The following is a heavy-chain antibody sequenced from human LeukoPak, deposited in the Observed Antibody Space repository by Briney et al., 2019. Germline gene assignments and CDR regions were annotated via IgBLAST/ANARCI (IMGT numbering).Heavy chain of an antibody. CDR1: GGSFSGSY. CDR2: IYTSGST. V-gene: IGHV4-4*07. CDR3: ARVYRDSSSWYGDGFEY. D-gene: IGHD6-13*01. Sequence: SETLSLTCAVFGGSFSGSYWSWIRQPAGKGLEWIGRIYTSGSTNYNPSLKSRVTMSVDTSKNQFSLKLSSVTAADTAVYYCARVYRDSSSWYGDGFEYWSQGTLVTVSS. J-gene: IGHJ4*02.